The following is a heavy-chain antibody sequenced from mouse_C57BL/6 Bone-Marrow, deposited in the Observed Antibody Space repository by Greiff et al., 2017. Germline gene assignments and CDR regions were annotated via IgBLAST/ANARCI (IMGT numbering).Heavy chain of an antibody. D-gene: IGHD4-1*01. CDR3: AKLGPFDY. V-gene: IGHV1-81*01. J-gene: IGHJ2*01. CDR1: GYTFTSYG. Sequence: QVQLKQSGAELARPGASVKLSCKASGYTFTSYGISWVKQRTGQGLEWIGEIYPRSGNTYYNEKFKGKATLTADKSSSTAYMELRSLTSEDSAVYFCAKLGPFDYGGQGTTLTVSS. CDR2: IYPRSGNT.